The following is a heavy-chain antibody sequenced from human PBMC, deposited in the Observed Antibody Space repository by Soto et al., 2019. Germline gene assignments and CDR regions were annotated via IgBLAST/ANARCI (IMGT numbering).Heavy chain of an antibody. Sequence: ASVKVSCKASGYTFTGYYMHWVRQAPGQGLEWMGWINPNSGGTNYAQKFQGWVTMTRDTSISTAYMELSRLRSDDTAVYYCARDRGQLAAMYYFDDWGQGTLVTVSS. CDR2: INPNSGGT. CDR3: ARDRGQLAAMYYFDD. V-gene: IGHV1-2*04. D-gene: IGHD6-6*01. J-gene: IGHJ4*02. CDR1: GYTFTGYY.